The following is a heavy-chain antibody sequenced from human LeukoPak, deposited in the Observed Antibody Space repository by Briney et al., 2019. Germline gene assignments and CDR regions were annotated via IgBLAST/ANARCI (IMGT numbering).Heavy chain of an antibody. CDR1: GGSISSYY. D-gene: IGHD5-18*01. CDR2: IYYSGST. CDR3: ARQWIQLWVFDY. V-gene: IGHV4-59*08. Sequence: KPSETLSLTCAVSGGSISSYYWSWIRQPPGKGLEWIGYIYYSGSTNYNPSLKSRVTISVDTSKNQFSLKLSSVTAADTAVYYCARQWIQLWVFDYWGQGTLVTVSS. J-gene: IGHJ4*02.